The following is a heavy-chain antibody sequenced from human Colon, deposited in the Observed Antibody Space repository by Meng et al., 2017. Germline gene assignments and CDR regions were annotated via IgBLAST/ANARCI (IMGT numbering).Heavy chain of an antibody. J-gene: IGHJ4*02. CDR1: GGSISSSNW. CDR2: IYHSGST. D-gene: IGHD5-18*01. Sequence: GRVRRSGQGSWKLSGTLSLTCAVSGGSISSSNWWSWVRQPPGKGLEWIGEIYHSGSTNYNPSLKSRVTISVDKSKNQFSLKLSSVTAADTAVYYCARVRLDTAMVTLDYWGQGTLVTVSS. V-gene: IGHV4-4*02. CDR3: ARVRLDTAMVTLDY.